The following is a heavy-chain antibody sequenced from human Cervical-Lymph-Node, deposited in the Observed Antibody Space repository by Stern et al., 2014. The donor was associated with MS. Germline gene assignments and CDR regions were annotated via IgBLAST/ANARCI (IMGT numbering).Heavy chain of an antibody. J-gene: IGHJ4*02. CDR3: ARGRGSGDY. V-gene: IGHV3-9*01. D-gene: IGHD3-10*01. CDR1: GFTFDDYA. Sequence: EVQLVESGGGLVKPGRSLRLSCAASGFTFDDYAMHWVRQAPGKGLEWVSGISWNSGSIGYADSVKGRFTISRDNAKNSLYLQMNSLRAEDTALYYCARGRGSGDYWGQGTLVTVSS. CDR2: ISWNSGSI.